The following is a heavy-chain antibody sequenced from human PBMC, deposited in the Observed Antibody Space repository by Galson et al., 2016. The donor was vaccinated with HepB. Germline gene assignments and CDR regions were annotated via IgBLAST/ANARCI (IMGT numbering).Heavy chain of an antibody. Sequence: SLRLSCAASGFDFEDFAMHWVRQAPGKGLEWVSLISGAGDTKFDADSVKGRFTISRDNSKKSLSLQMTGLTDEDTAVYYCAKDVGSGSHYNVRNPHYWYGMDVWGQGTAVTVSS. D-gene: IGHD3-10*01. V-gene: IGHV3-43*02. J-gene: IGHJ6*02. CDR2: ISGAGDTK. CDR1: GFDFEDFA. CDR3: AKDVGSGSHYNVRNPHYWYGMDV.